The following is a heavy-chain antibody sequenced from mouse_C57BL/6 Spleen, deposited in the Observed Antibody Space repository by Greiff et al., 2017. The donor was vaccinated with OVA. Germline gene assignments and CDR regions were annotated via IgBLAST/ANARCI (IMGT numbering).Heavy chain of an antibody. CDR3: ARLGHHYGSSYFDY. Sequence: QVHVKQPGAELVKPGASVKMSCKASGYTFTSYWITWVKQRPGQGLEWIGDIYPGSGSTNYNEKFKSKATLTVDTSSSTAYMQLSSLTSEDSAVYYCARLGHHYGSSYFDYWGQGTTLTVSS. V-gene: IGHV1-55*01. CDR1: GYTFTSYW. CDR2: IYPGSGST. J-gene: IGHJ2*01. D-gene: IGHD1-1*01.